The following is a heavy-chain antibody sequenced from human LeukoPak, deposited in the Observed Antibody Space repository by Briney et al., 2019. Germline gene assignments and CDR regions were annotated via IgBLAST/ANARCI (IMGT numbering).Heavy chain of an antibody. V-gene: IGHV3-66*02. D-gene: IGHD3-10*01. Sequence: GGSLRLSCAASGFTVISTYMSWVRQAPGKGLEWVSVIHSGGTTYYPDSVKGRFTISRDNSKNSLYLQMSSLRVEDTAVYYCARDRRITMVRGVIAWFDPWGQGTLVTVSS. CDR2: IHSGGTT. CDR3: ARDRRITMVRGVIAWFDP. J-gene: IGHJ5*02. CDR1: GFTVISTY.